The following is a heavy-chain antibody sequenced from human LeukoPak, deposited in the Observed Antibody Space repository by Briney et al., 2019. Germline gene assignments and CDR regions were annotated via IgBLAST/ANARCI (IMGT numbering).Heavy chain of an antibody. Sequence: ASVKVSCKASGYTFTSYYMHWVRQAPGQGLEWMGIINPSGGSTSYAQKFQGRVTMTRDTSTSTVYMELSSLRPEDTAVYYCARDRSGYVVAATAYYYYGMDVWGQGTTVTVSS. V-gene: IGHV1-46*03. CDR3: ARDRSGYVVAATAYYYYGMDV. CDR2: INPSGGST. J-gene: IGHJ6*02. CDR1: GYTFTSYY. D-gene: IGHD2-15*01.